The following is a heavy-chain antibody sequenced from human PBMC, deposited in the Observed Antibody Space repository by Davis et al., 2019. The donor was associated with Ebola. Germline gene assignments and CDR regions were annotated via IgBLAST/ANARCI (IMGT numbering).Heavy chain of an antibody. Sequence: GSLRLSCTVSGGSLSRSTYYWDWIRQPPGQGLEWIGSIFYTGNTYYNPSLKSRLTISSDTSKNQFSLKLSSVTAADTALYYCARRVPASIRGYFYGMDVWGQGTTVTVSS. CDR2: IFYTGNT. CDR3: ARRVPASIRGYFYGMDV. V-gene: IGHV4-39*01. CDR1: GGSLSRSTYY. D-gene: IGHD2-2*01. J-gene: IGHJ6*02.